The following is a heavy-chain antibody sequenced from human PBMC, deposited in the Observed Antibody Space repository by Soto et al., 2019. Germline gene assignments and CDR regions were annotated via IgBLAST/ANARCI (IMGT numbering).Heavy chain of an antibody. CDR1: GFTFSSYA. D-gene: IGHD3-10*01. CDR2: ISGSGGRT. Sequence: EVQLLESGGGLVQPGGSMRLSCAASGFTFSSYAMSWVRQAPGKGLEWVSAISGSGGRTYYADSVKGRFTISRDNSKNALYLQMNRLRAEDTAVYYCAKVSVRGVNYYYYGMDVWGQGPTVTVSS. CDR3: AKVSVRGVNYYYYGMDV. V-gene: IGHV3-23*01. J-gene: IGHJ6*02.